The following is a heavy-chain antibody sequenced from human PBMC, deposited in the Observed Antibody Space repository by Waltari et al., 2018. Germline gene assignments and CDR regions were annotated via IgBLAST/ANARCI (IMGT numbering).Heavy chain of an antibody. CDR3: ARGRPRGKYCGGDCSDY. J-gene: IGHJ4*02. V-gene: IGHV4-34*01. CDR2: INHGGST. D-gene: IGHD2-21*01. Sequence: QVQLQQWGAGLLKPSETLSLTCAVYGGSFSGYYWSWIRQPPGKGLGWIGEINHGGSTNYNPSLKSRVTISVDTSKNQFSLKLSSVTAADTAVYYCARGRPRGKYCGGDCSDYWGQGTLVTVSS. CDR1: GGSFSGYY.